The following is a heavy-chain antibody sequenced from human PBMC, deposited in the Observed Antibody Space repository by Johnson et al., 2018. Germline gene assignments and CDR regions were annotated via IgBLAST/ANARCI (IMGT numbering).Heavy chain of an antibody. CDR1: GGSFSGYY. CDR3: ARTRQCCYTVCAFDL. V-gene: IGHV4-34*01. D-gene: IGHD2-2*02. J-gene: IGHJ3*01. CDR2: INHSGST. Sequence: QVQLQQWGAGLLKPSETLSLTCAVYGGSFSGYYWSWIRQPPGKGLEWIGEINHSGSTNYNPSLTGRVIISVDNSKNQFSLNLYSVTAADTAIYYCARTRQCCYTVCAFDLWGQGTMVTVSS.